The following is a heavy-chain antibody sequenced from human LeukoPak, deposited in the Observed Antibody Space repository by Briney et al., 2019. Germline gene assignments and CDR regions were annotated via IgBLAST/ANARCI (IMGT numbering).Heavy chain of an antibody. D-gene: IGHD6-19*01. J-gene: IGHJ2*01. Sequence: SETLSLTCTVSGVSISNYFWSWIRQPAGKGLEWIGRLYTSGNTNYNPSLKSRVTMSADTSKNQFSLKLTSVTAADTAVYYCARGASIAVAGYWYFDLWGRGTLVTVSS. CDR3: ARGASIAVAGYWYFDL. CDR2: LYTSGNT. V-gene: IGHV4-4*07. CDR1: GVSISNYF.